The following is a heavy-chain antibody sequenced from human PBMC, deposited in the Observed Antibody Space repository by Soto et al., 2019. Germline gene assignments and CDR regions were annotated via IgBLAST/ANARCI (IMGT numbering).Heavy chain of an antibody. J-gene: IGHJ3*02. CDR2: IYYSGST. CDR1: GGSVSSGAYY. CDR3: ARARLRAVYAFDI. Sequence: QVQLQESDAGLVKASQTLSLTCTVSGGSVSSGAYYWTWIRQRPGKGLEWIGYIYYSGSTYYSPSLKGRLSISLDTSKNPFSLRLSSLTAADTAIYYCARARLRAVYAFDIWGQGTMVTVSS. D-gene: IGHD5-12*01. V-gene: IGHV4-31*03.